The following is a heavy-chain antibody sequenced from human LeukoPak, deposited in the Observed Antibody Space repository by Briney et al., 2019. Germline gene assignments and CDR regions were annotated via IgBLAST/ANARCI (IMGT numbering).Heavy chain of an antibody. CDR3: AKEDDYDSSGYPKFAH. J-gene: IGHJ4*02. CDR1: GFSFSSYA. V-gene: IGHV3-23*01. CDR2: ISGSGGST. Sequence: QPGGSLRLSCAASGFSFSSYAMSWVRQAPEKGLEWVSGISGSGGSTYYADSVKGRFTISRANSKNTLYLQMNSLRAEDTAVYYCAKEDDYDSSGYPKFAHWGQGSLVTVSS. D-gene: IGHD3-22*01.